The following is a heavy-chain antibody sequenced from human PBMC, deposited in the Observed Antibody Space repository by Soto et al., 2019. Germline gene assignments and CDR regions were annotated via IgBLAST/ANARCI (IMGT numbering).Heavy chain of an antibody. Sequence: SETLSLTCTVSGGSISSGGYYWSWIRQHPGKGLEWIGYIYYSGSTYYNPSLKSRVTISVDTSKNQFSLKLSSVTAADTAVYYCASLMYDSDDYWGQGTLVTVSS. J-gene: IGHJ4*02. CDR3: ASLMYDSDDY. V-gene: IGHV4-31*03. D-gene: IGHD3-3*01. CDR2: IYYSGST. CDR1: GGSISSGGYY.